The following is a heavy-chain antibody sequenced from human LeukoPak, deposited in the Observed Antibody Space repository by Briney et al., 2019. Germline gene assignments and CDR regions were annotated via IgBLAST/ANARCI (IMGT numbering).Heavy chain of an antibody. V-gene: IGHV3-21*01. Sequence: GGSLRLSCAASGFTFSSYSMNWGREAPGKGLEWVSSMSSSSSYIYYADSVKGRFTISRDNAKNSLYLQMSSLRAEDTAVYYCARDYRVTNYYGMDVWGQGTTVTVSS. D-gene: IGHD4-17*01. CDR1: GFTFSSYS. CDR2: MSSSSSYI. CDR3: ARDYRVTNYYGMDV. J-gene: IGHJ6*02.